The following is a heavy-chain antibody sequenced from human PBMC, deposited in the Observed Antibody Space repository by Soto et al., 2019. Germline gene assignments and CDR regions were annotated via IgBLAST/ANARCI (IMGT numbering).Heavy chain of an antibody. CDR2: ISSSSSYT. Sequence: GGSLRLSCAASGFTFSDYYMSWIRQAPGKGLEWVSYISSSSSYTNYADSVKGRFTISRDNAKNSLYLQMNSLRAEDTAVYYCARDLWAAAKTFDPWGQGTLVTVSS. J-gene: IGHJ5*02. D-gene: IGHD2-15*01. CDR3: ARDLWAAAKTFDP. V-gene: IGHV3-11*06. CDR1: GFTFSDYY.